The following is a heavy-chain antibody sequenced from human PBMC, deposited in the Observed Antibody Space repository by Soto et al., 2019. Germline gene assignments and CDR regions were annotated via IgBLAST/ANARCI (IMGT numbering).Heavy chain of an antibody. V-gene: IGHV4-34*01. CDR3: ARPHDFWGGRQQPIDS. Sequence: SETLSLTCAVSGGSFRGFYWTWIRQAPGKGLEWLGDINHVGITNYSPSLKSLVSIPVDTSKSQFSLKLSSATAADTAVYYCARPHDFWGGRQQPIDSWGQGTLVTVSS. D-gene: IGHD3-3*01. CDR2: INHVGIT. CDR1: GGSFRGFY. J-gene: IGHJ4*02.